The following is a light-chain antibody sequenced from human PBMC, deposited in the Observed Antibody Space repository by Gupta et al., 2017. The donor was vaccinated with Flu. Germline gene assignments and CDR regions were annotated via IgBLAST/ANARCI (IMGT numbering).Light chain of an antibody. CDR3: QQYSNWPMFT. CDR2: GAS. J-gene: IGKJ3*01. Sequence: EIVMMQSPSTLSVSSGERATLSCRASQTVGTNLAWYQQRPGLAPRLLIYGASMRATGIPARFSGSGAGTEFTLTISSLQSEDFALYYCQQYSNWPMFTFGPGTKVDIK. CDR1: QTVGTN. V-gene: IGKV3-15*01.